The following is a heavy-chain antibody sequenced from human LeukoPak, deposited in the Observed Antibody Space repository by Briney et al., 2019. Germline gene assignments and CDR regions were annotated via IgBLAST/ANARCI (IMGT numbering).Heavy chain of an antibody. V-gene: IGHV4-38-2*01. Sequence: SETLSLTCAVSGYSISNGYYWVWIRQPPGRGLEWIGSLYHSDSAYYNTSLRSRVSMSVDTSKNQFSLTLSFVTAADTAVYYCARQHDSYYYYYIDAWGSGTTVTVSS. J-gene: IGHJ6*03. CDR1: GYSISNGYY. CDR2: LYHSDSA. CDR3: ARQHDSYYYYYIDA.